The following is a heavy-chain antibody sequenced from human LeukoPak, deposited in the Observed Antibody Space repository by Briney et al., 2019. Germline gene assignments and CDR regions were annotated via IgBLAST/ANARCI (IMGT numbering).Heavy chain of an antibody. CDR3: ARDPRTYCSSTSCRRYYYYYYGMDV. Sequence: GGSLRLSCAASGLTFSSYSMNWVRQAPGKGLEWVSYISSSSSTIYYADSVKGRFTISRDNAKNSLYLQMNSLRAEDTAVYYCARDPRTYCSSTSCRRYYYYYYGMDVWGQGTTVTVSS. V-gene: IGHV3-48*01. D-gene: IGHD2-2*01. J-gene: IGHJ6*02. CDR2: ISSSSSTI. CDR1: GLTFSSYS.